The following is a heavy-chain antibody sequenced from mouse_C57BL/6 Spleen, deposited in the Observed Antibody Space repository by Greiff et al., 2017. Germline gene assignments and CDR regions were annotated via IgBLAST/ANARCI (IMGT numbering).Heavy chain of an antibody. V-gene: IGHV1-42*01. CDR1: GYSFTGYY. J-gene: IGHJ3*01. CDR3: ARGGYDGAWFAY. Sequence: VQLQQSGPELVKPGASVTISCKASGYSFTGYYMNWVKQSPEKSLEWIGEINPSTGGTTYNQKFKAKATLTVDKSSSTAYMQLKSLTSEDSAVYYCARGGYDGAWFAYWGQGTLVTVSA. D-gene: IGHD2-2*01. CDR2: INPSTGGT.